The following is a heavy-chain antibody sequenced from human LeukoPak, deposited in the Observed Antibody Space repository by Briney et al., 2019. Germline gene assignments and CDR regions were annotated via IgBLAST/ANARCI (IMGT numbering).Heavy chain of an antibody. CDR3: AMNFASGSYGPFDY. D-gene: IGHD3-10*01. Sequence: GESLKISFKGSGYSFTNYWIGWVRQMPGKGLEWMGIIYPGDSDTRYSPSFQGQVIISADKSITTAYLQWSSLKASDTAMYYCAMNFASGSYGPFDYWGQGTLVTVPS. CDR2: IYPGDSDT. J-gene: IGHJ4*02. V-gene: IGHV5-51*01. CDR1: GYSFTNYW.